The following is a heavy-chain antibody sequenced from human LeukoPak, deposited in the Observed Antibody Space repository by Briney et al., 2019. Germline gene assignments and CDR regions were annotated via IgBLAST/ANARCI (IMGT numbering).Heavy chain of an antibody. D-gene: IGHD6-13*01. CDR3: AKDPGGDSSSWFDY. CDR2: ISASGGST. Sequence: GGSLRLSCAASGFTFSSSAMSWVRQVPGKGLEWVSGISASGGSTYYADSVRGRFTISRDNSKNTLYVQMNSLRDEDTAVYYCAKDPGGDSSSWFDYWGQGTLVIVSS. V-gene: IGHV3-23*01. J-gene: IGHJ4*02. CDR1: GFTFSSSA.